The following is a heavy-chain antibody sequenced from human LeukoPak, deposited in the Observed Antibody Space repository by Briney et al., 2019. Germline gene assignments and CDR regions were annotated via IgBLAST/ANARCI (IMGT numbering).Heavy chain of an antibody. CDR1: GFTFSNAW. D-gene: IGHD6-13*01. Sequence: GGSLRLSCAASGFTFSNAWMSWVRQAPGKGLEWVGRIKSKTDGGTTDYAAPVKGRFTISRDDSKNTLYLQMNSLKTEDTAVYYCARTKYSSSWYEHLDAFDIWGQGTMVTVSS. CDR3: ARTKYSSSWYEHLDAFDI. V-gene: IGHV3-15*01. J-gene: IGHJ3*02. CDR2: IKSKTDGGTT.